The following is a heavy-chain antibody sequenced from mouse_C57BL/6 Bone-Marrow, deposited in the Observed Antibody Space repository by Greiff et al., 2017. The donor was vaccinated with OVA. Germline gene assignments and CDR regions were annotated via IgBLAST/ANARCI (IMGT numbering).Heavy chain of an antibody. V-gene: IGHV1-76*01. D-gene: IGHD3-2*02. CDR3: ARDSSGYPYYFDY. CDR2: IYPGSGNT. J-gene: IGHJ2*01. Sequence: VMLVESGAELVRPGASVKLSCKASGYTFTDYYINWVKQRPGQGLEWIARIYPGSGNTYYNEKFKGKATLTAEKSSSTAYMQLSSLTSEDSAVYFCARDSSGYPYYFDYWGQGTTLTVSA. CDR1: GYTFTDYY.